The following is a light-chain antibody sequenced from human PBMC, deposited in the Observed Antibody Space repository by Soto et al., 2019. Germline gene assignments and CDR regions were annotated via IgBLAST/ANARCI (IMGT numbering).Light chain of an antibody. CDR2: GAS. Sequence: DIVLTQSPGTLSLSPGERATLSCRASQSVSSSYFAWYQQKPGQAPRLLFYGASSSATGIPDRFSGSGSETIFTLTISRLQPEDGAVYYYQQHGSSSWTFGQGTKVEIK. CDR1: QSVSSSY. J-gene: IGKJ1*01. V-gene: IGKV3-20*01. CDR3: QQHGSSSWT.